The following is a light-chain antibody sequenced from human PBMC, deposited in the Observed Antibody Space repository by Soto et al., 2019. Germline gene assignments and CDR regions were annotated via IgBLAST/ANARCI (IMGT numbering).Light chain of an antibody. CDR1: SSDVGGYNY. Sequence: QSALTQPASVSGSPGQSITISCTGTSSDVGGYNYVSWYQQHPGKAPKLMIYDVSNRPSGVSNRFSGSKSGNTASLTISGLQAEDEADYYCSSYTSSRTVVFGGGTQLTV. J-gene: IGLJ2*01. CDR2: DVS. V-gene: IGLV2-14*03. CDR3: SSYTSSRTVV.